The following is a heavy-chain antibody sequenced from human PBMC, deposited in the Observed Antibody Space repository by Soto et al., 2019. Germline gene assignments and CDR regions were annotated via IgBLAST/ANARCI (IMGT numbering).Heavy chain of an antibody. CDR3: ATGPTILRYYFYY. V-gene: IGHV4-4*02. CDR2: IYHTGST. Sequence: QVQLQESGPGLVKPSGTLSLTCGVSGGSINSSDWWGWVRQPPGKGLEWIGEIYHTGSTYYNPSLNSRVTISVDKSKNQFSLKLRSVTAADTAVYYCATGPTILRYYFYYWGQGTLVTVSS. CDR1: GGSINSSDW. D-gene: IGHD3-3*01. J-gene: IGHJ4*02.